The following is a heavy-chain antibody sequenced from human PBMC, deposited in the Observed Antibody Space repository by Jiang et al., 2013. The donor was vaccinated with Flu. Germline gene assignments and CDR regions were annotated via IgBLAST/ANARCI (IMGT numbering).Heavy chain of an antibody. CDR2: ISYSGTP. V-gene: IGHV4-59*02. CDR1: GVSVSGYY. CDR3: ARAQEFFYDSSGFDYYFDY. Sequence: GLVKSSETLSLTCSVSGVSVSGYYWSWIRQPPGKGLEWIGYISYSGTPNSNPSLKSRVTLSVDTSENQFSLKLTSVTAADTAVYYCARAQEFFYDSSGFDYYFDYWGQGTLVTVSS. J-gene: IGHJ4*02. D-gene: IGHD3-22*01.